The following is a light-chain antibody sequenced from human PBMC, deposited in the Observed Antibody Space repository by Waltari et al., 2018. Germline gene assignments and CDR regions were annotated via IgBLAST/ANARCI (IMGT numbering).Light chain of an antibody. V-gene: IGKV3-20*01. J-gene: IGKJ2*01. CDR1: QSISSSF. Sequence: EIVLTQSPDTLSLSPGERVTLSCRASQSISSSFLAWYRQKPGQAPSLLIHGASSRATGIPDRFSGSGSGTDFTLTISRLEPEDFAVYYCQQYGSSPPFTFGQGTKLEI. CDR2: GAS. CDR3: QQYGSSPPFT.